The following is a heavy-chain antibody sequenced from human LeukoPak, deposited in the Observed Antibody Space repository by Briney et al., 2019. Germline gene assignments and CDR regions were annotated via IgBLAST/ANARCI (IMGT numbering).Heavy chain of an antibody. J-gene: IGHJ6*02. Sequence: SETLSLTCTVSGGSISSYYWSWIRQPPGKGLEWIGYIYYSGSTNYNPSLKSRVTISVDTSKNQFSLKLSSVTAADTAVYYCARDRLINDFWILKRKNYGMDVWGQGTTVTVSS. D-gene: IGHD3-3*01. CDR2: IYYSGST. CDR1: GGSISSYY. CDR3: ARDRLINDFWILKRKNYGMDV. V-gene: IGHV4-59*01.